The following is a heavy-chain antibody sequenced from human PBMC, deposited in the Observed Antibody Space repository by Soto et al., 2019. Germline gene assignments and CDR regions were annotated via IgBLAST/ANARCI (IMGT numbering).Heavy chain of an antibody. CDR1: GGTFSSYA. CDR3: ASGIIVVVPAASYYYYGMDV. D-gene: IGHD2-2*01. Sequence: QVQLVQSGAEVKKPGSSVKVSCKASGGTFSSYAISWVRQAPGQGLEWMGGIIPIFGTANYAQKFQGRVTITADESTSTAYMELSSLGSEDTAVYYCASGIIVVVPAASYYYYGMDVWGQGTTVTVSS. CDR2: IIPIFGTA. J-gene: IGHJ6*02. V-gene: IGHV1-69*01.